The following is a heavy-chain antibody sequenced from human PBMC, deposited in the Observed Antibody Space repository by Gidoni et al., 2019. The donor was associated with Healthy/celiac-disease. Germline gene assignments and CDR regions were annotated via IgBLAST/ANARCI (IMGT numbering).Heavy chain of an antibody. D-gene: IGHD3-22*01. V-gene: IGHV4-39*01. CDR2: IYYSGST. CDR3: ARLRMNPGGYYYDSSGYPYYFDY. J-gene: IGHJ4*02. CDR1: GGSISSSSYY. Sequence: QLQLQESGPGLVKPSETLSLTCTVSGGSISSSSYYWGLLRPPPGKGLEWIGSIYYSGSTYYNPSLKSRVTISVDTSKNQFSLKLSSVTAADTAVYYCARLRMNPGGYYYDSSGYPYYFDYWGQGTLVTVSS.